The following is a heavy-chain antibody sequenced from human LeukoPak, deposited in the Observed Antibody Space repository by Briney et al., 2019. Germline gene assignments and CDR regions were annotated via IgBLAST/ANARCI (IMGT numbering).Heavy chain of an antibody. CDR2: IYSGGST. J-gene: IGHJ6*03. CDR1: GFTVSSNY. CDR3: AREVVVPAAIRYYYYYYMDV. V-gene: IGHV3-53*01. Sequence: GGSLRLSCAASGFTVSSNYMSWVRQAPGKGLEWVSVIYSGGSTYYADSVKGRFTISRDNSKNTLYLQMNSLRAEDTAVYYCAREVVVPAAIRYYYYYYMDVWGKGTTVTVPS. D-gene: IGHD2-2*02.